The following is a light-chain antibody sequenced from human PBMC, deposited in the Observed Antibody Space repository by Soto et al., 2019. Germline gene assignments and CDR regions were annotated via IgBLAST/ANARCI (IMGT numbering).Light chain of an antibody. V-gene: IGKV3-11*01. CDR3: QQRYSWPFT. Sequence: EIVLTQSPATLSLSPGERATLSCRASQSVSSYLAWFRQKPGQAPRLLIYDASNRATGIPARFSGSGSGTDFTLTISSLEHEDFALYYCQQRYSWPFTFGHGTTLDI. CDR2: DAS. CDR1: QSVSSY. J-gene: IGKJ3*01.